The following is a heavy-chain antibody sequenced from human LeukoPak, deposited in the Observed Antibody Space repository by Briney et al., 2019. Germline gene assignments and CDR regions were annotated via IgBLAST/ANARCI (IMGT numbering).Heavy chain of an antibody. D-gene: IGHD3-3*01. CDR3: ATEYDFWSGFDN. CDR1: GASRRVYY. CDR2: MYNTGST. J-gene: IGHJ4*02. Sequence: SETLSLTCTVSGASRRVYYWSWIRLPAGKGLEWIGRMYNTGSTSGHSKSNPSLMSRVTMSVDMSRNQFSLTLRSVTAADTGVYYCATEYDFWSGFDNWGQGTLVTVSS. V-gene: IGHV4-4*07.